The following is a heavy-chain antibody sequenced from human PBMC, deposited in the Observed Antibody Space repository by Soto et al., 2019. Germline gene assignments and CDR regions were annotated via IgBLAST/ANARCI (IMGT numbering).Heavy chain of an antibody. CDR1: GFTFSSYG. CDR2: IWYDGSNK. CDR3: ARSPYYYDSSGWPIYYGMDV. J-gene: IGHJ6*02. Sequence: QVPLVESGGGVVQPGRSLRLSCAASGFTFSSYGMHWVRQAPGKGLEWVAVIWYDGSNKYYADSVKGRFTISRDNSKNTLYLQMNSLRAEDTAVYYCARSPYYYDSSGWPIYYGMDVWGQGTTVTVSS. V-gene: IGHV3-33*01. D-gene: IGHD3-22*01.